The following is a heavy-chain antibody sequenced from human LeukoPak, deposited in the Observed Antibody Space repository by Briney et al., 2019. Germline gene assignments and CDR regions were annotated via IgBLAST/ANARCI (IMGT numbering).Heavy chain of an antibody. CDR1: GFTFSSSA. CDR3: ARGRQNYGDYPY. D-gene: IGHD4-17*01. V-gene: IGHV3-53*01. CDR2: LYYGVST. Sequence: PGGSLRLSCAASGFTFSSSAMSWVRQVPGKGLEWVSVLYYGVSTFYKDSVKGRFTTSGDNFKNTVYLQMNSLRAEDTAVYYCARGRQNYGDYPYWGQGTLVTVSS. J-gene: IGHJ4*02.